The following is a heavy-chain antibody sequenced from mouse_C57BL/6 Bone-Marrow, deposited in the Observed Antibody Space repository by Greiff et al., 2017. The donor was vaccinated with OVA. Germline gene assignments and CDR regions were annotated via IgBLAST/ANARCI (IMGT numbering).Heavy chain of an antibody. CDR2: ISSGGSYT. CDR3: ARHDCGSSFSYWYFDV. V-gene: IGHV5-6*02. CDR1: GFTFSSYG. D-gene: IGHD1-1*01. Sequence: DVMLVESGGDLVKPGGSLKLSCAASGFTFSSYGMSWVRQTPDKRLEWVATISSGGSYTYYPDSVKGRFTISRDNAKNTLYLQMSSLKSEDTAMYYCARHDCGSSFSYWYFDVWGTGTTVTVSS. J-gene: IGHJ1*03.